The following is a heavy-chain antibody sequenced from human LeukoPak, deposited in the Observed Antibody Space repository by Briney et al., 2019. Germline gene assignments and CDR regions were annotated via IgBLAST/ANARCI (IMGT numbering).Heavy chain of an antibody. CDR1: GFTVSGNY. Sequence: GGSLRLSCAASGFTVSGNYMNWVRQAPRKVPEWVSITYSGGSTYYVDSVKGRFSISRDNSKNTLFLQMNSLRAEDTAVYYCARKALYDSSISAFDIWGQGTMVTVSS. CDR2: TYSGGST. J-gene: IGHJ3*02. CDR3: ARKALYDSSISAFDI. V-gene: IGHV3-66*01. D-gene: IGHD3-22*01.